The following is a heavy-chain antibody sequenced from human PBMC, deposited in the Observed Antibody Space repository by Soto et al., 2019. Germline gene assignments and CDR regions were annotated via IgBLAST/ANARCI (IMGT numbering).Heavy chain of an antibody. CDR2: IIPIFGTA. CDR3: ARAGYCSSTSCYPFDY. CDR1: GGTFSSYA. V-gene: IGHV1-69*13. J-gene: IGHJ4*02. D-gene: IGHD2-2*01. Sequence: SVKVSCKASGGTFSSYAISWVRQAPGQGLEWMGGIIPIFGTANYAQKFPGRVTITADESTSTAYMELSSLRSEDTAVYYCARAGYCSSTSCYPFDYWGQGTLVTVSS.